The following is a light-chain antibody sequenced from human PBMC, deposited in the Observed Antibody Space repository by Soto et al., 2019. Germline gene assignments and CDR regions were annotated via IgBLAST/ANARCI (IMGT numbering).Light chain of an antibody. Sequence: QSVLTQPPSPPGAPGQSVTISCAGTSSDVGGYNYVSWYQQHPGKAPKLLICEVSKRPSGVPDRFSGSKSGNTASLTVSGLQADDEADYYCNSYAGSNNLAIFGTGTKVTVL. CDR1: SSDVGGYNY. CDR2: EVS. V-gene: IGLV2-8*01. CDR3: NSYAGSNNLAI. J-gene: IGLJ1*01.